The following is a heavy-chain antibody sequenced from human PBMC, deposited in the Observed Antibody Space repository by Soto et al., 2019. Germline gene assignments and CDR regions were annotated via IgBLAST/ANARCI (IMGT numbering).Heavy chain of an antibody. CDR2: ISGSGCST. J-gene: IGHJ4*02. CDR3: AKGSELYSSGWINY. V-gene: IGHV3-23*01. CDR1: GFTFSSYA. Sequence: EVQLLESGGGLVQPGGSLRLSCAASGFTFSSYAMSWVRQAPGKGLEWVSAISGSGCSTYYADSVKGRFTISRDNSKNTLYLQMNSLRAEDTAVYYCAKGSELYSSGWINYWGQGTLVTVSS. D-gene: IGHD6-19*01.